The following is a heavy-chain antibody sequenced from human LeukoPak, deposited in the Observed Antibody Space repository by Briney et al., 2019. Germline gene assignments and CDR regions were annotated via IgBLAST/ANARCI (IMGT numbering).Heavy chain of an antibody. CDR1: GFTFNSYW. CDR3: ARGYYDYVWGSHFDY. J-gene: IGHJ4*02. Sequence: GGSLRLSCAASGFTFNSYWMSWVRQAPGKGLEWVANIKQDGSEKYYVDSVKGRFTISRDNAKNSLYLQMNSLRAEDTAVYYCARGYYDYVWGSHFDYWGQGTLVTVSS. V-gene: IGHV3-7*04. CDR2: IKQDGSEK. D-gene: IGHD3-16*01.